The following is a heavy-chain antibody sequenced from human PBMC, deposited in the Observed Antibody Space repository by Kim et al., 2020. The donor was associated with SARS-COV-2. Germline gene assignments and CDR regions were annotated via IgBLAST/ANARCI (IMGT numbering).Heavy chain of an antibody. CDR3: ARDIGDSGSYYRKSYNWYFDL. V-gene: IGHV1-69*13. D-gene: IGHD1-26*01. Sequence: SVKVSCKASGGTFSSYAISWVRQAPGQGLEWMGGIIPIFGTANYAQKFQGRVTITADESTSTAYMELSSLRSEDTAVYYCARDIGDSGSYYRKSYNWYFDLWGRGTLVTVSS. CDR2: IIPIFGTA. J-gene: IGHJ2*01. CDR1: GGTFSSYA.